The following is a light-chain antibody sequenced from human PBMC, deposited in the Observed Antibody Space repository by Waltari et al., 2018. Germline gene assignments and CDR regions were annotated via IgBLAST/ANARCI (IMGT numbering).Light chain of an antibody. V-gene: IGLV2-23*02. CDR1: SSDVDGHNY. J-gene: IGLJ3*02. CDR2: DVS. CDR3: CSYAGSSTLV. Sequence: QSALTQPASGSGSPGQSLPISCTGTSSDVDGHNYASWYQHHPGKAPKLMIYDVSKRPSGVSNRFSGSKSGNTASLTISGLQAEDEADYYCCSYAGSSTLVFGGGTKLTVL.